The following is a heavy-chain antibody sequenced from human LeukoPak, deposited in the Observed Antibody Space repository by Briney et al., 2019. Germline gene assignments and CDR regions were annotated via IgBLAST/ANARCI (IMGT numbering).Heavy chain of an antibody. J-gene: IGHJ6*03. V-gene: IGHV3-11*04. CDR2: ISSSGSTI. CDR1: GFTFSDYY. Sequence: GGSLRLSCAASGFTFSDYYMSWIRQAPGKGLEWVSYISSSGSTIYYADSVKGRFTISRDNAKNSLYLQMNSLRAEDTAVYHCARGRDGDYAYYYYYYYMDVWGKGTTVTVSS. CDR3: ARGRDGDYAYYYYYYYMDV. D-gene: IGHD4-17*01.